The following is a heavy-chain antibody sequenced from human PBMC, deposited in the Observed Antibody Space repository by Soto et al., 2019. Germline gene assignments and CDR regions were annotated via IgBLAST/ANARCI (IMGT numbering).Heavy chain of an antibody. Sequence: QVSLVESGGGVVQAGESLRVSCATAGFTFSGFVMQWVRQAPGKGLEWVAVIWHDGSQKYYADSVKGRFTISRDDSKNTRYLQMNNLRVEDTAVYYCVRGSFCTTTTCYNLGWFAPWGHGTPVTVSS. V-gene: IGHV3-33*01. J-gene: IGHJ5*02. CDR3: VRGSFCTTTTCYNLGWFAP. CDR1: GFTFSGFV. CDR2: IWHDGSQK. D-gene: IGHD2-2*02.